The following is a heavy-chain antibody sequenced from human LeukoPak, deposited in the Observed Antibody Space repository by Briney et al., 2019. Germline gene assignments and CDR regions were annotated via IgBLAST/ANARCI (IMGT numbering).Heavy chain of an antibody. J-gene: IGHJ4*02. V-gene: IGHV3-53*01. D-gene: IGHD6-13*01. Sequence: QPGGSLRLSCAASGLSVSAYYTSWVRQAPGKGLEWVSVIDSGGSGGSTYYADSAKGRFTISRDNSKNTLFLQMNSLRAEDTAVYYCASDRDSSTWSYYWGQGTLVTVSS. CDR2: IDSGGSGGST. CDR3: ASDRDSSTWSYY. CDR1: GLSVSAYY.